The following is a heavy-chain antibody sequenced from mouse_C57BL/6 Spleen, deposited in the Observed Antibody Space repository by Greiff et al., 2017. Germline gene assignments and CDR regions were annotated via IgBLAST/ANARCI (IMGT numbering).Heavy chain of an antibody. V-gene: IGHV3-6*01. CDR1: GYSITSGYY. CDR2: ISYDGSN. J-gene: IGHJ3*01. CDR3: ARGRYYGSSLAWFAY. Sequence: EVQLQESGPGLVKPSQSLSLTCSVTGYSITSGYYWNWIRQFPGNKLEWMGYISYDGSNNYNPSLKNRISITRDTSKNQFFLKLNSVTTEDTATYYCARGRYYGSSLAWFAYWGQGTLVTVSA. D-gene: IGHD1-1*01.